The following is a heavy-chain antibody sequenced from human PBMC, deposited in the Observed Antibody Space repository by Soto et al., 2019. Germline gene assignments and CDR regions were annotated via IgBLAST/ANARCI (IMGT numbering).Heavy chain of an antibody. V-gene: IGHV1-24*01. CDR3: ATIYTRGPYYYGMDV. CDR1: GYALTELS. J-gene: IGHJ6*02. Sequence: EASVKVSSKVSGYALTELSMHWVRQAPGKGLEWMGGFDPEDGETIYAQKFQGRVTMTEDTSTDTAYMELSSLRSEDTAVYYCATIYTRGPYYYGMDVWGQGTTVTVAS. D-gene: IGHD3-10*01. CDR2: FDPEDGET.